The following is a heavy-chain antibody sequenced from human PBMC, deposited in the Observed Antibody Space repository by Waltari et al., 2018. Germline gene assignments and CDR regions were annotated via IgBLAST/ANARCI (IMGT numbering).Heavy chain of an antibody. J-gene: IGHJ4*02. D-gene: IGHD3-22*01. CDR3: ARDPVYYYDSSGSPIFDY. Sequence: QLQLQESGPGLVKPSETLSLTCTVSGGSISSSSYYWGWIRQPPGKGLEWIGSIYYSGSTYYNPSLKSRVTISVDTSKNQFSLMLSSVTAADTAVYYCARDPVYYYDSSGSPIFDYWGQGTLVTVSS. V-gene: IGHV4-39*07. CDR1: GGSISSSSYY. CDR2: IYYSGST.